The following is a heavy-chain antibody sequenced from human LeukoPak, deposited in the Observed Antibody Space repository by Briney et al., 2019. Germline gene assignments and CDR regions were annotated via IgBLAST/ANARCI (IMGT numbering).Heavy chain of an antibody. CDR3: ARVPSYYFDY. CDR1: GGSFSGYY. CDR2: IFHSGST. Sequence: SETLSLTCAVYGGSFSGYYWSWIRQPPGKGLEWIGSIFHSGSTYYNPSLKSRVTISVDTSKNHFSLKLSSVTAADTAVYYCARVPSYYFDYWGQGTLVTVSS. J-gene: IGHJ4*02. V-gene: IGHV4-34*12. D-gene: IGHD2-2*01.